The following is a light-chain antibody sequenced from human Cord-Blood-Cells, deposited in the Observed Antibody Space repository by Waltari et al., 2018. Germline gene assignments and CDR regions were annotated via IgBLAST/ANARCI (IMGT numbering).Light chain of an antibody. V-gene: IGLV1-44*01. Sequence: QSVLTQPPSASGTPGQRVTISCSGSSSNIGRTTVTWYQQLPGTAPKLLIYSNNQRPSGVPDRFSGSKSGTSASLAISGLQSEDEADYYCAAWDDSLNGVVFGGGTKLTVL. J-gene: IGLJ2*01. CDR2: SNN. CDR3: AAWDDSLNGVV. CDR1: SSNIGRTT.